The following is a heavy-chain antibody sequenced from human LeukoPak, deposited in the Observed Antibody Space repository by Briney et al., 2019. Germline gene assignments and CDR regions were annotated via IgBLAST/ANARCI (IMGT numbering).Heavy chain of an antibody. CDR3: ARSPIVVVPAAKAYYYYGMDV. V-gene: IGHV4-59*01. CDR2: IYYSGST. CDR1: GGSISSYY. D-gene: IGHD2-2*01. Sequence: SETLSLTCTVSGGSISSYYWSWIRQPPGKGLEWIGYIYYSGSTNYNPSLKSRVTISVDTSKNQFSLKLSSVPAADTAVYYCARSPIVVVPAAKAYYYYGMDVWGQGTTVTVSS. J-gene: IGHJ6*02.